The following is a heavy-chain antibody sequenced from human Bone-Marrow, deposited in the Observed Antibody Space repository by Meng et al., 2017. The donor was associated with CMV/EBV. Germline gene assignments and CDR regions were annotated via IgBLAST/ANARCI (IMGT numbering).Heavy chain of an antibody. V-gene: IGHV4-39*07. CDR3: ARDPGGITMIVGNWFGP. CDR1: AIRSSRYC. Sequence: AIRSSRYCWGWMRQPQGKGLGWIGSIYYSGSTYYNPSLKSRVTISVDTSKNQYSLKLSSVTAADTAVYYCARDPGGITMIVGNWFGPWGQGTLVTVSS. CDR2: IYYSGST. D-gene: IGHD3-22*01. J-gene: IGHJ5*02.